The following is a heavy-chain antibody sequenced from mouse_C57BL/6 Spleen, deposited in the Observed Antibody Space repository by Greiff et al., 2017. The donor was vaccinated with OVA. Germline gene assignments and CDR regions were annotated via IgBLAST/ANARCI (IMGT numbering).Heavy chain of an antibody. Sequence: EVKLVESGGGLVKPGGSLKLSCAASGFTFSDYGMHWVRQAPEKGLEWVAYISSGSSTIYYADTVKGRFTISRDNAKNTLFLQMTSLRSEDTAMYYCARYALYAMDYWGQGTSVTVSS. CDR1: GFTFSDYG. CDR3: ARYALYAMDY. J-gene: IGHJ4*01. CDR2: ISSGSSTI. D-gene: IGHD6-5*01. V-gene: IGHV5-17*01.